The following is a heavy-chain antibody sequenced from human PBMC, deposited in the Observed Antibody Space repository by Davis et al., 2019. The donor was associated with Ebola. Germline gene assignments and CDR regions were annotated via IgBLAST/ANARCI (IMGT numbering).Heavy chain of an antibody. J-gene: IGHJ6*02. CDR3: AREKVVTAVYYYYGMDV. Sequence: SVKVSCKASGGTFSSYAISWVRQAPGQGLEWMGGIIPIFGTANYAQKFQGRVTITADKSTSTAYMELSSLRSEDTAVYYCAREKVVTAVYYYYGMDVWGQGTTVTVSS. CDR2: IIPIFGTA. D-gene: IGHD2-21*02. V-gene: IGHV1-69*06. CDR1: GGTFSSYA.